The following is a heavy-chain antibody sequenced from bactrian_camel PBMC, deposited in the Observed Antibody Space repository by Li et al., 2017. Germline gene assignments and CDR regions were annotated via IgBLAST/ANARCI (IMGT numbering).Heavy chain of an antibody. CDR3: ATEEGYGGSWYRLDY. CDR1: GYTYSSYC. D-gene: IGHD6*01. Sequence: HVQLVESGGGSVQAGGSLRLSCAASGYTYSSYCMGWFRQAPGKGLEWVSSINSDGSNTYYTDSVKGRFTISKNNANNTVFLQMSSLISEDTALYYCATEEGYGGSWYRLDYWGQGTQVTVS. J-gene: IGHJ4*01. V-gene: IGHV3-2*01. CDR2: INSDGSNT.